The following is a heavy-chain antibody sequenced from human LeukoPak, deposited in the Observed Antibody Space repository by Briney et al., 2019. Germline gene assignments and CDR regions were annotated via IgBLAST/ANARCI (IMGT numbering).Heavy chain of an antibody. CDR3: ARNVEDIVVVPAHSFDP. Sequence: KPGASVKVSCKASGYTFTGYYMHWVRQAPGQGLEWMGWINPNSGGTNYAQKFQGRVTMTRDTAISTAYMELSRLRSDDTAVYYCARNVEDIVVVPAHSFDPWGQGTLVTVSS. V-gene: IGHV1-2*02. CDR1: GYTFTGYY. J-gene: IGHJ5*02. CDR2: INPNSGGT. D-gene: IGHD2-2*01.